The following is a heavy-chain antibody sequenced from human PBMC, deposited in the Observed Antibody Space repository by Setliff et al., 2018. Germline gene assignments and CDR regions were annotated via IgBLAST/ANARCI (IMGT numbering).Heavy chain of an antibody. CDR3: ARDPGVHSGTWCLDS. V-gene: IGHV4-39*07. D-gene: IGHD2-8*01. J-gene: IGHJ4*02. CDR1: GVSSSSTTFY. Sequence: SETLSLTCNVSGVSSSSTTFYWAWIRQSPGKGLEWIGSVSFFGSAYYNPALQSRGAISLDTSRNQFSLELSSVTAADTAVYYCARDPGVHSGTWCLDSWGQGTQVTVSS. CDR2: VSFFGSA.